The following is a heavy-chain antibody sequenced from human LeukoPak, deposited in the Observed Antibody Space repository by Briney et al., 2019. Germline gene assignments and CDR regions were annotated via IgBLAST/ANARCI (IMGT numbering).Heavy chain of an antibody. V-gene: IGHV4-59*01. Sequence: SETLSLTCTVSGGSISSYYWSWIRQPPGKGLEWIGYICYSGSTNYNPSLKSRVTISVDTSKNQFSLKLSSVTAADTAVYYCAREQGSSFDYWGQGTLVTVSS. CDR3: AREQGSSFDY. J-gene: IGHJ4*02. CDR1: GGSISSYY. D-gene: IGHD6-6*01. CDR2: ICYSGST.